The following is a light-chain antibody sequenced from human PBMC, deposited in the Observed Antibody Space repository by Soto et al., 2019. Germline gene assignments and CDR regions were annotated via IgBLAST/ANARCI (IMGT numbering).Light chain of an antibody. Sequence: QPVLTQPPSASGTPGQRVTISCSGSSSNVGGNPVNWYQHVPTTAPKLLIYTNTQRPSGVPDQFSGSKSGTSASLAISGLQSEDEADYYCASWDDSLNGPVFGTGTKVTVL. CDR3: ASWDDSLNGPV. V-gene: IGLV1-44*01. J-gene: IGLJ1*01. CDR2: TNT. CDR1: SSNVGGNP.